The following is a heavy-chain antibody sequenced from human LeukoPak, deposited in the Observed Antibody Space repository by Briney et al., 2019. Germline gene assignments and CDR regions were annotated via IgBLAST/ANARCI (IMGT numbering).Heavy chain of an antibody. V-gene: IGHV4-34*01. D-gene: IGHD6-19*01. Sequence: SETLSLTCAVYGGSFSGYYWSWIRQPPGKGLEWIGEINHSGSTNYNPSLKSRVTISVDTSKNQFSLKLSSVTAADTAVYYCAREGYSSQIRAYYFDYWGQGTLVTVSS. J-gene: IGHJ4*02. CDR3: AREGYSSQIRAYYFDY. CDR1: GGSFSGYY. CDR2: INHSGST.